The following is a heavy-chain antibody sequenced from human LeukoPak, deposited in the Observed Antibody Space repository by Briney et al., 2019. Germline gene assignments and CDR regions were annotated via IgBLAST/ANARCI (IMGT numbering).Heavy chain of an antibody. CDR1: GGPFGVYY. V-gene: IGHV4-34*01. D-gene: IGHD2-21*01. CDR2: INHSGST. Sequence: SETLSLTCAVYGGPFGVYYWSWVRQPPGKGLEWIGEINHSGSTNYNPSLKSRVTISVDTSKNHFSLKLTSVTAADTAVYYCAGPGAGDLDYWGQGTLVTVTS. CDR3: AGPGAGDLDY. J-gene: IGHJ4*02.